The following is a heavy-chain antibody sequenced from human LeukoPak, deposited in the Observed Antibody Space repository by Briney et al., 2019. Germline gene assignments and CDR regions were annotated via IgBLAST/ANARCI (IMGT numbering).Heavy chain of an antibody. CDR2: IYYSGTT. Sequence: SETLSLTCTVSGGSISSYYWNWIRQPPGKGLEWIGYIYYSGTTNYNPSLKSRVSMSVDTSKNQFSLKLSSVTAADTAVYYCARYCTNGVCPNWFDPWGQGTLVTVSS. V-gene: IGHV4-59*01. D-gene: IGHD2-8*01. CDR3: ARYCTNGVCPNWFDP. CDR1: GGSISSYY. J-gene: IGHJ5*02.